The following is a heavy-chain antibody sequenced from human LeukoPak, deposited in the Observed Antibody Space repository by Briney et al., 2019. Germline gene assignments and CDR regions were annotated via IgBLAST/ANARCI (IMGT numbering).Heavy chain of an antibody. CDR3: AKGRYNWNHGVFDY. CDR2: ISGSGGST. V-gene: IGHV3-23*01. Sequence: PGRSLRLSCAASGFTFDDYAMHWVRQAPGKGLEWVSAISGSGGSTYYADSVKGRFTISRDNSKNTLYLQMNSLRAEDTAVYYCAKGRYNWNHGVFDYWGQGTLVTVSS. D-gene: IGHD1-14*01. CDR1: GFTFDDYA. J-gene: IGHJ4*02.